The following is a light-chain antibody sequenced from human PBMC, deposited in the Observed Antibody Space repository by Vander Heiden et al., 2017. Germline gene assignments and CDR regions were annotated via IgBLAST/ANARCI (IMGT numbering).Light chain of an antibody. CDR2: AAS. J-gene: IGKJ4*01. CDR1: QSISSY. CDR3: HQCYGTALT. Sequence: DIQMTQSPASLSASVGDSVTITCRASQSISSYLNWYQQKPGKAPTLLIYAASSLPSGVPSRFSSRGSAADFTLTMSSLPPEDFATYYCHQCYGTALTFGGGTKVEIK. V-gene: IGKV1-39*01.